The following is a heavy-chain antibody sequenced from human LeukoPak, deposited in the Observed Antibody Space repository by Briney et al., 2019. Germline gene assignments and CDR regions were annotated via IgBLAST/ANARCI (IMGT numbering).Heavy chain of an antibody. CDR2: IYFGART. D-gene: IGHD6-19*01. CDR3: ARWLMGSGWASFDY. Sequence: AGGSLTLYCAAAGFTISSNYMSWLRPAPGQGLEWVTVIYFGARTYHADSVKGRFTISRDNSKNTLYLQMNSLRAEDTAVYYCARWLMGSGWASFDYWGQGTLVTVSS. CDR1: GFTISSNY. J-gene: IGHJ4*02. V-gene: IGHV3-66*01.